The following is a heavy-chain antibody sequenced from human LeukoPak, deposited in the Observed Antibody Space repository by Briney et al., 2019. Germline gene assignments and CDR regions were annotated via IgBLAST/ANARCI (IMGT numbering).Heavy chain of an antibody. CDR3: ARDEYASSWYYFDY. Sequence: ASVKVSCKASGYTFTSYGIRWVRQAPGQGLEWMGWISAYNGNTNYAQKLQGRVTMTTDTSTSTAYMELRSLRSDDTAVYYCARDEYASSWYYFDYWGQGTPVTVSS. CDR1: GYTFTSYG. D-gene: IGHD6-13*01. J-gene: IGHJ4*02. CDR2: ISAYNGNT. V-gene: IGHV1-18*01.